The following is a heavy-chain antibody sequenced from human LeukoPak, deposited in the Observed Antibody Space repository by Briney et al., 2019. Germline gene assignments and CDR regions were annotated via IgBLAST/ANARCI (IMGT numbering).Heavy chain of an antibody. D-gene: IGHD6-13*01. V-gene: IGHV3-30*18. Sequence: GGSLRLSCTASAFTFRSFGMQWVRQAPGKGLEWVAFISSDGGNVYYADSVNGRFSISRDNFKATLYLQMNSLRPEDTAVYYCAKGQQGHMWLDNWGQGTLVIVSS. CDR3: AKGQQGHMWLDN. CDR1: AFTFRSFG. CDR2: ISSDGGNV. J-gene: IGHJ4*02.